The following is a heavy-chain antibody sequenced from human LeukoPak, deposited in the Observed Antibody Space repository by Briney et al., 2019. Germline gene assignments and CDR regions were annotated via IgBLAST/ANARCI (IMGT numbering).Heavy chain of an antibody. CDR3: ARDRAVATIGGVDY. J-gene: IGHJ4*02. CDR2: ISAYNGNT. V-gene: IGHV1-18*01. D-gene: IGHD5-12*01. CDR1: GYIFTSYG. Sequence: GASVKVSCKASGYIFTSYGISWVRQAPGQGLEWMGWISAYNGNTHYAQKVQGRVTMTTDTSTSTVYMELRSLRSDDTAVYYCARDRAVATIGGVDYWGRGTLVTVSS.